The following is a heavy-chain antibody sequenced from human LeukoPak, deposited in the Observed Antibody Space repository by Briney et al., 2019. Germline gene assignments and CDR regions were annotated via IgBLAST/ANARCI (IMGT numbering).Heavy chain of an antibody. V-gene: IGHV4-39*01. D-gene: IGHD3-22*01. CDR1: GGSISSGGYY. CDR2: ISSGGST. Sequence: SGTLSLTCTVSGGSISSGGYYWGWIRQPPGKGLEWIGSISSGGSTHYIPSLKSRVTISVDTSKNQFSLKLSSVTAADTAVYYCARRSYDGSGYYYVDYWGQGTLVTVSS. CDR3: ARRSYDGSGYYYVDY. J-gene: IGHJ4*02.